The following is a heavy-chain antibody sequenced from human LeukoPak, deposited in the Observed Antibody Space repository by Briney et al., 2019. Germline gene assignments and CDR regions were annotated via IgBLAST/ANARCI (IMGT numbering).Heavy chain of an antibody. J-gene: IGHJ4*02. V-gene: IGHV4-39*01. CDR2: ILYSGAT. CDR3: ARLVSGD. Sequence: SETLSLTCTVSGGSISSSNYYWGWIRQPPGKGLEWIGSILYSGATYYNPSLKSRVTISVDTSKNQFSLKLSSVTAADTAVYYCARLVSGDWGQGTLVTVSS. D-gene: IGHD6-25*01. CDR1: GGSISSSNYY.